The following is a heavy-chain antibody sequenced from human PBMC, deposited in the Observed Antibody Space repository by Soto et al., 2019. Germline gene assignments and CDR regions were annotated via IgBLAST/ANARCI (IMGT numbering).Heavy chain of an antibody. Sequence: GGSLRLSCAASGFTVSSNYMSWVRQAPGKGLEWVSVIYSGGSTYYADSVKGRFTISRDNSKNTLYLQMNSLRAEDTAVYYCARGDIVVVPAALNDWGQGTLVTVSS. CDR2: IYSGGST. CDR3: ARGDIVVVPAALND. D-gene: IGHD2-2*01. J-gene: IGHJ4*02. V-gene: IGHV3-66*01. CDR1: GFTVSSNY.